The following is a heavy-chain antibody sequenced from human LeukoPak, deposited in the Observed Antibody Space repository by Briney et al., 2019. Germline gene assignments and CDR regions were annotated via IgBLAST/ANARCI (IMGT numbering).Heavy chain of an antibody. D-gene: IGHD3-9*01. J-gene: IGHJ4*02. CDR1: GFTFSSYS. Sequence: GGSLRLSCAASGFTFSSYSMNWVRQAPGKGLEWVSSISSSSSYIYYADSVKGRFTISRDNAKNSLYLQMNSLRAEDTAVYYCARGKRGDYDILTGYYIAPWYFDYWGQGTLVTVSS. CDR2: ISSSSSYI. V-gene: IGHV3-21*01. CDR3: ARGKRGDYDILTGYYIAPWYFDY.